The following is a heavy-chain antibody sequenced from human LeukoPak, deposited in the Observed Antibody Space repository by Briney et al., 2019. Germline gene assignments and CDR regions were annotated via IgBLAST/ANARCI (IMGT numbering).Heavy chain of an antibody. V-gene: IGHV1-2*02. CDR1: GYTFSVYW. CDR2: INPKDGGS. Sequence: GASVKVSCKASGYTFSVYWIHWVRLHPRQGFEWMGWINPKDGGSRSAQKFQGRVTLTRDTSTSTVYMELSRLRSDDTAVYYCARGPPAEVETYDYYYDRTYNWFDPWGQGTLVTVSS. CDR3: ARGPPAEVETYDYYYDRTYNWFDP. J-gene: IGHJ5*02. D-gene: IGHD3-22*01.